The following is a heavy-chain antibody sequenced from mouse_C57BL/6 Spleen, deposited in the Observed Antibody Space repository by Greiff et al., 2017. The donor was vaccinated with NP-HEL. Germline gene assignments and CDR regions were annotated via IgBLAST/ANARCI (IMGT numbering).Heavy chain of an antibody. Sequence: QVQLQQPGAELVKPGASVKLSCKASGYTFTSYWMHWVKQRPGQGLEWIGMIHPNSGSTNYNEKFKSKATLTVDKSSSTAYMQLSSLTSEDSAVYYCARDGYHSEFAYWGQGTLVTVSA. CDR3: ARDGYHSEFAY. D-gene: IGHD2-3*01. J-gene: IGHJ3*01. CDR2: IHPNSGST. V-gene: IGHV1-64*01. CDR1: GYTFTSYW.